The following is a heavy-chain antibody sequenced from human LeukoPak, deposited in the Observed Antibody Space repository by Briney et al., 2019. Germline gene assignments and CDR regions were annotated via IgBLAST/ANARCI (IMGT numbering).Heavy chain of an antibody. D-gene: IGHD2-15*01. V-gene: IGHV4-38-2*02. Sequence: SSETLSLTCTVSGYSISSGYYWGWIRQPPGKGLEWIGSIYHSGSTYYNPSLKSRVTISVDTSKNQFSLKVTSVTAADTAVYYCARVAVYCSGGKCYETHDYWGQGTLVTVSS. CDR3: ARVAVYCSGGKCYETHDY. CDR1: GYSISSGYY. J-gene: IGHJ4*02. CDR2: IYHSGST.